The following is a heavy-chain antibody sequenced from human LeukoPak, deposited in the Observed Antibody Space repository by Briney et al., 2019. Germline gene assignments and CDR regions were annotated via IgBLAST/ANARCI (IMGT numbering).Heavy chain of an antibody. CDR3: AKEMATMNAFDI. J-gene: IGHJ3*02. CDR2: IYSGGST. V-gene: IGHV3-66*01. Sequence: GGSLRLSCAASGFTVSSNYMSWVRQAPGKGLEWVSVIYSGGSTDYKDSVKDRFIISRDNSKNTLYLQMNSLRAEDTAVYYCAKEMATMNAFDIWGQGTMVAVSS. CDR1: GFTVSSNY. D-gene: IGHD5-24*01.